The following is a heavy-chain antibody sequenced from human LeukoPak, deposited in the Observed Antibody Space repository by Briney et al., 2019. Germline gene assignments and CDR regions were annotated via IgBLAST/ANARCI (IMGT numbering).Heavy chain of an antibody. Sequence: GGSLRLSCAASGFTFSSYWMSWVRQAPGNGLEWVANIKQDGSEKYYVDSVKGRFTISRDNAKNSLYLQMNSLRAEDTAVYYCARDLSSSWPLNDAFDIWGQGTMVTVSS. CDR1: GFTFSSYW. CDR3: ARDLSSSWPLNDAFDI. D-gene: IGHD6-13*01. V-gene: IGHV3-7*01. J-gene: IGHJ3*02. CDR2: IKQDGSEK.